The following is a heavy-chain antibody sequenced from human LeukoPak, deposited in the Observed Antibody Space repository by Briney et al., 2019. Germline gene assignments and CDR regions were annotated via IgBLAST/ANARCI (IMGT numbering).Heavy chain of an antibody. CDR3: AKGFGVRGVIITTLYYMDV. D-gene: IGHD3-10*01. J-gene: IGHJ6*03. Sequence: GGSLRLSCAASGFTFSSYWMHWVRQVSGKGVVWVSYINSDGSSTSYADSVKGRFTISRDNAKSTLYQQMNSLRAEDTAVYYCAKGFGVRGVIITTLYYMDVWGKGTTVTVSS. CDR1: GFTFSSYW. CDR2: INSDGSST. V-gene: IGHV3-74*01.